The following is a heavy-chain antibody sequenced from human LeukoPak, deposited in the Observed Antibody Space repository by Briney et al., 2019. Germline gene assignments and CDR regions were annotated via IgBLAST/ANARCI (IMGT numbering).Heavy chain of an antibody. CDR3: ARIANSGYDSVWYFDY. Sequence: SETLSLTCTVSGGSISSYYWSWIRQPPGKGLEWIGYIYYSGSTNYNPSLKSRVTISVDTSKNQFSLKLSSVTAADTAVYYCARIANSGYDSVWYFDYWGQGTLVTVSS. CDR2: IYYSGST. CDR1: GGSISSYY. V-gene: IGHV4-59*08. J-gene: IGHJ4*02. D-gene: IGHD5-12*01.